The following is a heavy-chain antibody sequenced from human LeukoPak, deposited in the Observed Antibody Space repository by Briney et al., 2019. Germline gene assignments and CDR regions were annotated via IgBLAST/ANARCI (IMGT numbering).Heavy chain of an antibody. CDR2: IIPIFGTA. CDR1: GYTFTSYG. J-gene: IGHJ4*02. V-gene: IGHV1-69*13. D-gene: IGHD5-24*01. CDR3: ARDSSRGGYNPYFLDY. Sequence: SVKVSCKASGYTFTSYGISWVRQAPGQGLEWMGGIIPIFGTANYAQKFQGRVTITADESTSTAYMELSSLRSEDTAVYYCARDSSRGGYNPYFLDYWGQGTLVTVSS.